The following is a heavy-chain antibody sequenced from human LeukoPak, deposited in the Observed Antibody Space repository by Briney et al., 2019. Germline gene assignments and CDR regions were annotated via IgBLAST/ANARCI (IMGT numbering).Heavy chain of an antibody. V-gene: IGHV4-61*02. Sequence: SETLSLTCTVSGGSISSGSYYWSWIRQPAGKGLEWIGRIYTSGSTNYNPSLRSRVTISVDTSKNQFSLKLSSVTAADTAVYYCARSRVAAAGTGRKRFDYWGQGTLVTVSS. J-gene: IGHJ4*02. D-gene: IGHD6-13*01. CDR2: IYTSGST. CDR1: GGSISSGSYY. CDR3: ARSRVAAAGTGRKRFDY.